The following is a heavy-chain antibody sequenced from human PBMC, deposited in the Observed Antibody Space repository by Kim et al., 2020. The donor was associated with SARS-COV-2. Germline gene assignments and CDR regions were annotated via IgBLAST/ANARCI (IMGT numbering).Heavy chain of an antibody. CDR3: GKVGFYGLGSSPDY. Sequence: GGSLRLSCAASGFTFSSYGIHWVRQAPGKGLEWVAVISYDGSNKYYADSVKGRFTLSRDNPKTTLYLKMNRLRAEDPAVYYCGKVGFYGLGSSPDYWGQG. CDR1: GFTFSSYG. V-gene: IGHV3-30*18. D-gene: IGHD3-10*01. CDR2: ISYDGSNK. J-gene: IGHJ4*02.